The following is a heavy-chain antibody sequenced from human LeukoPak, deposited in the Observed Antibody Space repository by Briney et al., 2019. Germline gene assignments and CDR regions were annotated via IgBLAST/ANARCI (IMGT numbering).Heavy chain of an antibody. D-gene: IGHD2-2*01. CDR2: INPDSGGT. Sequence: ASVKVSCKASGYTFTDYYLHWVRQAPGQGLEWMGWINPDSGGTNSAQKFQGRVTMTRDTSISTAYMELSSLRSDDTAVYYCARDHCTSINCYEYKYYGMDVWGQGTTVTVSS. V-gene: IGHV1-2*02. CDR1: GYTFTDYY. CDR3: ARDHCTSINCYEYKYYGMDV. J-gene: IGHJ6*02.